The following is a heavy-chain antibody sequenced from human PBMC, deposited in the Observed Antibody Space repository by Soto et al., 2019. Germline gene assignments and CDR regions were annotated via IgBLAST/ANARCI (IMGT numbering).Heavy chain of an antibody. J-gene: IGHJ5*02. CDR1: GGSISSSGYY. V-gene: IGHV4-39*01. CDR3: ARQAVQQQLVRGWFDP. D-gene: IGHD6-13*01. Sequence: SETLSLTCTVSGGSISSSGYYWAWLRQPPGKGLEWIGSIYHSGSTYYNPSLKSRVTISVDTSKNQFSLKLSSVTAADTAVYYCARQAVQQQLVRGWFDPWGQGTLVTVS. CDR2: IYHSGST.